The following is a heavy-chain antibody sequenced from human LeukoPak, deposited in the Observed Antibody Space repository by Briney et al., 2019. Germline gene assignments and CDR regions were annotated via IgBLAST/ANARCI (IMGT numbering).Heavy chain of an antibody. CDR1: GGSISSGSYY. CDR3: ARLEADY. Sequence: PSQTLSLTCTVSGGSISSGSYYWSWIRQPAGKGLEWIGRIYTSGSTNYNPSLKSRVTISVDTSKNQFSLKLSSVTAADTAVYYCARLEADYWGQGTLVTVSS. J-gene: IGHJ4*02. V-gene: IGHV4-61*02. CDR2: IYTSGST.